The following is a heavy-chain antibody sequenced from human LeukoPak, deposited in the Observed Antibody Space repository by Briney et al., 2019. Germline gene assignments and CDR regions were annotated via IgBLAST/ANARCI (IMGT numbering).Heavy chain of an antibody. CDR2: FYPSGTT. D-gene: IGHD4-11*01. CDR3: ARDDSPMTTVTTFAY. V-gene: IGHV4-4*07. CDR1: GGSISGYY. Sequence: PSETLSLTCTVSGGSISGYYWSWIRQPAGKGLEWIGRFYPSGTTNYNPSLKSRATMSLDTSKRQFSLKVRSVTASDTAVYYCARDDSPMTTVTTFAYWGQGTLVTVSS. J-gene: IGHJ4*02.